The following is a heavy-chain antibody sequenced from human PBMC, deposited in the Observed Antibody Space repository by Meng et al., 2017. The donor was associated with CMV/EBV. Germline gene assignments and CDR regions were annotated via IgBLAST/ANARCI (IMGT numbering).Heavy chain of an antibody. CDR3: ARRYCSSTSCPPYYGMDV. D-gene: IGHD2-2*01. V-gene: IGHV3-21*01. J-gene: IGHJ6*02. Sequence: GGSLRLSCAASGFTFSSYSMNWVRQAPGKGLEWVSSISSSSSYIYYADSVKGRFTISRDNAKNSLYLQMNSLRAEDTAVYYCARRYCSSTSCPPYYGMDVWGQGTTVTVSS. CDR2: ISSSSSYI. CDR1: GFTFSSYS.